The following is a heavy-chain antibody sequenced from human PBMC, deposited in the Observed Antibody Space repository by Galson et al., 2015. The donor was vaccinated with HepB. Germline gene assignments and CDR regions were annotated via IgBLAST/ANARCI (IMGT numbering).Heavy chain of an antibody. CDR3: ARDQDYYDSSGYYPFDY. Sequence: SVKVSCKASGYTFTSYGISWVRQAPGQGLEWMGWISAYNGNTNYAQKLQGRVTMTTDTSTSTAYMELRSLRSDDTAVYYCARDQDYYDSSGYYPFDYWGQGTLVTVSS. CDR2: ISAYNGNT. CDR1: GYTFTSYG. V-gene: IGHV1-18*01. J-gene: IGHJ4*02. D-gene: IGHD3-22*01.